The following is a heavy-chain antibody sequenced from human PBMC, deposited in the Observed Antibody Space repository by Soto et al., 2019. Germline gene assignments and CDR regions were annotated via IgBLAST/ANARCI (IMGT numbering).Heavy chain of an antibody. CDR3: AHYSSPSSFDY. CDR2: IYWDDDK. D-gene: IGHD6-6*01. Sequence: QITLKESGPTLVKPTQTFTLACTFSGFSLSTSGMGVGWIRQPPGKALEWLAIIYWDDDKSYSPSLKSRLTTTQDTYKTQVVLTMTNMDPVDTATYYCAHYSSPSSFDYWGQGTLVTVSS. J-gene: IGHJ4*02. CDR1: GFSLSTSGMG. V-gene: IGHV2-5*02.